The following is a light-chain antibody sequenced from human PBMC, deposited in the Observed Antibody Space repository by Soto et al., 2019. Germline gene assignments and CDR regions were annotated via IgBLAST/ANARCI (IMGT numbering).Light chain of an antibody. CDR1: SSDVGNYNL. V-gene: IGLV2-23*01. Sequence: QSALTQPASVSGSPGQSITISCTGTSSDVGNYNLVSWYQQHPGKAPNLMIYEGTKRPSGVSNRFSASKSGSTASLTISRLQAEGEADYYCCSYAGSSTYVFGTGTKVTVL. CDR2: EGT. J-gene: IGLJ1*01. CDR3: CSYAGSSTYV.